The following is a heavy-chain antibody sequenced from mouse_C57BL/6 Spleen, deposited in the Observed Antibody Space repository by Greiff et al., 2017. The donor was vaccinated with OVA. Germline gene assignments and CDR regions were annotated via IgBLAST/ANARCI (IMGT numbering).Heavy chain of an antibody. J-gene: IGHJ2*01. V-gene: IGHV1-82*01. D-gene: IGHD4-1*01. Sequence: VKVVESGPELVKPGASVKIFCKASGYAFSSSWMNWVKQRPGKGLEWIGRIYPGDGDTNYNGKFKGKATLTADKSSSTAYMQLSSLTSEDSAVYFCARRLGRGGVDYWGQGTTLTVSS. CDR3: ARRLGRGGVDY. CDR1: GYAFSSSW. CDR2: IYPGDGDT.